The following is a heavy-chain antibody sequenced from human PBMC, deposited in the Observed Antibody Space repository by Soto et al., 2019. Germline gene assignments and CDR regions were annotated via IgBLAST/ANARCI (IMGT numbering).Heavy chain of an antibody. CDR1: GGSISSYY. D-gene: IGHD3-22*01. CDR3: ARGRYYYDSSGYYRWFDP. Sequence: QVQLQESGPGLVKPSETLSLTCTVSGGSISSYYWSWIRQPPGKGLEWIGYIYYSGSTNYNPSLKSRVPISVDTSKNQFSLKLSSVTAADTAVYYCARGRYYYDSSGYYRWFDPWGQGTLVTVSS. CDR2: IYYSGST. J-gene: IGHJ5*02. V-gene: IGHV4-59*01.